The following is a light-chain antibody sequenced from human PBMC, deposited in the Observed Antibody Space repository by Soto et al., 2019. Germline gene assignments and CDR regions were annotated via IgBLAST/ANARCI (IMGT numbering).Light chain of an antibody. CDR1: SSDVGSYNL. CDR3: CSYAGSSTYVV. J-gene: IGLJ2*01. Sequence: QSVLTQPASVSGSPGQSITISCTGTSSDVGSYNLVSWYQQHPGKAPKLMIYEGSKRPSGVSNRFSGSKSGNTASLTIAGLQAADEADYYCCSYAGSSTYVVFGGGTQLTVL. V-gene: IGLV2-23*01. CDR2: EGS.